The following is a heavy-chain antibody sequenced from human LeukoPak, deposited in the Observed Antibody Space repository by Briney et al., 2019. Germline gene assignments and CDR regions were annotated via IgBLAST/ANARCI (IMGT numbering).Heavy chain of an antibody. V-gene: IGHV4-59*08. CDR2: IYYSGST. Sequence: PSETLSLTCTVSGGSISSYYWSWIRQPPGKGLEWLGYIYYSGSTNYNPSLKSRVTISVDTSKNQFSLKLSSVTAADTAVYYCASMVRGAALDYWGQGTLVTVSS. CDR1: GGSISSYY. J-gene: IGHJ4*02. D-gene: IGHD3-10*01. CDR3: ASMVRGAALDY.